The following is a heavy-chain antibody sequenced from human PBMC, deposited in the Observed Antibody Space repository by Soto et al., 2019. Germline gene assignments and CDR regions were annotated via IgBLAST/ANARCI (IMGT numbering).Heavy chain of an antibody. CDR3: ARDGYSNTAIYGMDG. J-gene: IGHJ6*02. V-gene: IGHV3-21*01. D-gene: IGHD4-4*01. Sequence: EVQLVESGGGLVKPGGSLRLSCEASGFTFSFYSMNWVRQAPGKGLEWVSHITTSGSYIYYTDSVKGRFTISRDNAKNSLYLQRNSLRAEDTAVYYCARDGYSNTAIYGMDGWGQGTTVTVSS. CDR2: ITTSGSYI. CDR1: GFTFSFYS.